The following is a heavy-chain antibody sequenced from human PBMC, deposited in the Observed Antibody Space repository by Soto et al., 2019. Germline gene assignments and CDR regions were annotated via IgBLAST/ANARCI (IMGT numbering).Heavy chain of an antibody. CDR1: GYTFTSYY. CDR3: AKDSHWAIISPTHDY. D-gene: IGHD2-2*01. J-gene: IGHJ4*01. V-gene: IGHV1-46*01. Sequence: GASVKVSCKASGYTFTSYYMHWVRQAPGQGLEWMGIINPSGGSTSYAQKFQGRVTMTRDTSTSTVYMELSGLRSEDTAIYYCAKDSHWAIISPTHDYWGHGTLVTVSS. CDR2: INPSGGST.